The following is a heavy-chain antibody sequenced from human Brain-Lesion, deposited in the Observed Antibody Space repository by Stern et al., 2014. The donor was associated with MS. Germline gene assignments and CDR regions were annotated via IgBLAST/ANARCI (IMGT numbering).Heavy chain of an antibody. V-gene: IGHV4-39*01. CDR1: GGSVSSTSYA. D-gene: IGHD2-15*01. CDR2: IYYSGNT. CDR3: AGEEDIRYCSGGSCTGNWFDP. J-gene: IGHJ5*02. Sequence: MQLVESGPGLVKPSETLSLTCTVAGGSVSSTSYAWAWIRQPPGKGLEWIGTIYYSGNTYYSPPLKGTLTISLDTPKNQFSLQLSSVTAADTAVYYCAGEEDIRYCSGGSCTGNWFDPWGQGTLVTVSS.